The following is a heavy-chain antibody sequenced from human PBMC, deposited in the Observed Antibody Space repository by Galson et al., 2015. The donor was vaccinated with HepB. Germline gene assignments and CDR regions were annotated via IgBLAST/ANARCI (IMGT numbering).Heavy chain of an antibody. V-gene: IGHV3-48*02. CDR3: ARDPDGN. Sequence: SLRLSCAASGFTFSSYSMNWVRQAPGKGLEWVSYISGSSSTKYYADSVKGRFTISRDNAKNSLYLQMSSLRDEDTAVYYCARDPDGNWGQGTLVTVSS. CDR1: GFTFSSYS. J-gene: IGHJ4*02. CDR2: ISGSSSTK.